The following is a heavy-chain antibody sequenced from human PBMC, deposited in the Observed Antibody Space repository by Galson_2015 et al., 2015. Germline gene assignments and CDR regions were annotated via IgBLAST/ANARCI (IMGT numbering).Heavy chain of an antibody. CDR2: INADSDST. J-gene: IGHJ3*02. CDR3: ARERVGSSCYFCSSFDI. Sequence: SVKVSCKASGYTFISYDMHWVRQAPGKGLEWMGWINADSDSTHYSQSLQGRVTITRNTSASTAYMELSSLRSEDTAVYYCARERVGSSCYFCSSFDIWGQGTMVTVSS. D-gene: IGHD3-22*01. CDR1: GYTFISYD. V-gene: IGHV1-3*01.